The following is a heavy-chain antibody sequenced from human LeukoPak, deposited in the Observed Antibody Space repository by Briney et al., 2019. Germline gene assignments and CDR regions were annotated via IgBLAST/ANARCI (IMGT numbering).Heavy chain of an antibody. J-gene: IGHJ4*02. CDR1: GFTFSSYW. Sequence: GGSLRLSCAASGFTFSSYWMHRVRQAPGKGLVWVSRINSDGSSTSYADSVTGRFTISRDNAKNTLYLQMNSLRAEDTAVYYCAREGWELLHFDYWGQGTLVTVSS. D-gene: IGHD1-26*01. V-gene: IGHV3-74*01. CDR2: INSDGSST. CDR3: AREGWELLHFDY.